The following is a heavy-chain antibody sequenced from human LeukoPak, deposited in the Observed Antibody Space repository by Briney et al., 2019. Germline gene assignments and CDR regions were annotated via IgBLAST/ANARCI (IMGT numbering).Heavy chain of an antibody. Sequence: ASVKVSCKASGYTFTTYAMHWVRQAPGERLEWMGWINAGNGNTKYSQKLQGRVTMTTDTSTSTAYMELRSLRSDDTAVYYCARAMVATYDYWGQGTLVTVSS. D-gene: IGHD5-12*01. V-gene: IGHV1-3*01. CDR1: GYTFTTYA. CDR2: INAGNGNT. J-gene: IGHJ4*02. CDR3: ARAMVATYDY.